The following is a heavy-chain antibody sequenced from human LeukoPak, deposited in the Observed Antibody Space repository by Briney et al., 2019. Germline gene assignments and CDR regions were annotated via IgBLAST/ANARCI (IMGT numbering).Heavy chain of an antibody. V-gene: IGHV4-4*07. D-gene: IGHD6-13*01. J-gene: IGHJ4*02. CDR3: ARPQLVFGGVFFGY. CDR1: GGSISSYY. Sequence: SETLSLTCTVSGGSISSYYWSWIRQPAGKGLEWIGRIYTSGSTNYNPSLKSRVTISVDTSKNQFSLKLSSVTAADTAVYYCARPQLVFGGVFFGYWGQGTLVTVSS. CDR2: IYTSGST.